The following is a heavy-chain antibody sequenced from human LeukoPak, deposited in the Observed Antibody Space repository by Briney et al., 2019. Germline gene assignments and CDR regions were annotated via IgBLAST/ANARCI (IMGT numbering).Heavy chain of an antibody. CDR2: ISSRSDYK. V-gene: IGHV3-21*01. J-gene: IGHJ3*01. D-gene: IGHD1-26*01. Sequence: GGSLRLSCAASGFTFSTYSMNWVRQAPGKGLEWVSSISSRSDYKYYAVSVKGRFTISRDNAKNSLYLQMNSLGPEDTAVYYRAREDGIVGVTSAFDVWGQGTMATVSS. CDR1: GFTFSTYS. CDR3: AREDGIVGVTSAFDV.